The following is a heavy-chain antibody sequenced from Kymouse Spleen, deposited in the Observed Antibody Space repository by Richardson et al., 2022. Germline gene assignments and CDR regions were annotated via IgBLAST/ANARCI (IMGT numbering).Heavy chain of an antibody. D-gene: IGHD3-3*01. CDR3: ARPYYDFWSGYWYFDL. J-gene: IGHJ2*01. V-gene: IGHV3-7*01. Sequence: EVQLVESGGGLVQPGGSLRLSCAASGFTFSSYWMSWVRQAPGKGLEWVANIKQDGSEKYYVDSVKGRFTISRDNAKNSLYLQMNSLRAEDTAVYYCARPYYDFWSGYWYFDLWGRGTLVTVSS. CDR2: IKQDGSEK. CDR1: GFTFSSYW.